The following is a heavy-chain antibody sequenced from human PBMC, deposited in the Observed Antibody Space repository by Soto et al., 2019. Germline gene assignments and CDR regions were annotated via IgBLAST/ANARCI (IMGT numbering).Heavy chain of an antibody. CDR3: ARDHTVVLWFGELLSRDHDAFDI. V-gene: IGHV1-18*01. CDR1: GYTFTSYG. CDR2: ISAYNGNT. J-gene: IGHJ3*02. D-gene: IGHD3-10*01. Sequence: QVQLVQSGAEVKKPGASVKVSCKASGYTFTSYGISWVRQAPGQGLEWMGWISAYNGNTNYAQKHQGRVTMTRDTSTSTAYMELRSLRSDDTAVYDCARDHTVVLWFGELLSRDHDAFDIWGQGTMVTVSS.